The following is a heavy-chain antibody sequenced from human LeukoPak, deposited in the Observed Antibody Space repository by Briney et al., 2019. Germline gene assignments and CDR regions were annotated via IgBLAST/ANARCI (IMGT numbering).Heavy chain of an antibody. J-gene: IGHJ5*02. Sequence: SETLSLTYAVYGGSFSGYYWSWIRQPPGKGLEWIGEINHSGSTNYNPSLKSRVTISVDTSKNQFSLKLSSVTAADTAVYYCARRGNSVSSSWFDPWGQGTLVTVSS. D-gene: IGHD2-2*01. CDR2: INHSGST. CDR3: ARRGNSVSSSWFDP. CDR1: GGSFSGYY. V-gene: IGHV4-34*01.